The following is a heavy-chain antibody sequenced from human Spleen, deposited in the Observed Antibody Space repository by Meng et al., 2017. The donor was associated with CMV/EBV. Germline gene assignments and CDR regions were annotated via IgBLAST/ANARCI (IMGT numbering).Heavy chain of an antibody. CDR1: RFTFSSYS. V-gene: IGHV3-30*15. Sequence: GESLKISCAASRFTFSSYSMHWVRQAPGKGLEWVALISSDGSTKFYADSVKGRFSISRDSSKNTLSLQMSSLRPEDTSMYYCAIEPRTSHYFDYWGQGTLVTVSS. CDR2: ISSDGSTK. D-gene: IGHD2-2*01. CDR3: AIEPRTSHYFDY. J-gene: IGHJ4*02.